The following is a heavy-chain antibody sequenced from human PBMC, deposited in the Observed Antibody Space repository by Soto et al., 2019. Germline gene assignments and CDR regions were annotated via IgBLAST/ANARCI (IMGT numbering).Heavy chain of an antibody. CDR3: VHGPQYLGPFAI. V-gene: IGHV2-5*02. CDR2: IYWDDDK. Sequence: QITLKESGPTLVKPTQTLTLTCTFSGFSLSTSGVGVGWIRQPPGKALEWLALIYWDDDKRYSPSLKSRLTIPADTPKNPVVLTLTNMHPVDTASNYCVHGPQYLGPFAISAQGTMVTVSS. D-gene: IGHD2-2*02. CDR1: GFSLSTSGVG. J-gene: IGHJ3*02.